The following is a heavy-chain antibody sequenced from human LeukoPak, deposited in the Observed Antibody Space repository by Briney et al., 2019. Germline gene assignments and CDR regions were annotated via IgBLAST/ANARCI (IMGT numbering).Heavy chain of an antibody. CDR1: GDSISSFY. V-gene: IGHV4-59*01. D-gene: IGHD1-1*01. CDR2: IYYSGST. J-gene: IGHJ5*02. CDR3: ARHGTSGTNLNWFDP. Sequence: KPSETLSLTCTVSGDSISSFYWSWIRQPPGKGLEWIGYIYYSGSTNYNPSLKSRVTISVDTSKNQFSLKLSSVTAADTAVYYCARHGTSGTNLNWFDPWGQGTLVTVSS.